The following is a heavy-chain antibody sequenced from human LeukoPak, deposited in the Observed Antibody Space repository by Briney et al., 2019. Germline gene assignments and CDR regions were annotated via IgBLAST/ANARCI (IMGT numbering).Heavy chain of an antibody. D-gene: IGHD3-9*01. Sequence: SETLSLTCTVSGGSICSYYWSWIRQPPGKGLEWIGYIYYSGSTNYNPSLKSRVTISVDTSKNQFSLKLSSVTAADTAVYYCARQGYFDWPYYYYYYGMDVWGQGTTVTVSS. CDR1: GGSICSYY. CDR3: ARQGYFDWPYYYYYYGMDV. J-gene: IGHJ6*02. CDR2: IYYSGST. V-gene: IGHV4-59*08.